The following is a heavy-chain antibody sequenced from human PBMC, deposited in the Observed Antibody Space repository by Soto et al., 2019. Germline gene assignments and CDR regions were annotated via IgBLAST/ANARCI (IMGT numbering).Heavy chain of an antibody. D-gene: IGHD1-26*01. Sequence: QVQLQESGPGLVKPSDTLSLTCAVSGYSISSSNWWGWIRQPPGKGLEWIGYIYYSGTNYYNPSLKRRVTMSVDPSKNQFSLKLTSVTAVDTAVYYCARREIQGPIDYWGQGTLVTVSS. J-gene: IGHJ4*02. V-gene: IGHV4-28*01. CDR1: GYSISSSNW. CDR2: IYYSGTN. CDR3: ARREIQGPIDY.